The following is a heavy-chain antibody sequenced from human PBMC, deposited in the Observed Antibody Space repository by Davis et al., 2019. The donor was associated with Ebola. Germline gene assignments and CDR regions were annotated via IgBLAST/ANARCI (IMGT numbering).Heavy chain of an antibody. CDR2: IWLGGST. Sequence: PGGSLRLSCTVSDASISGHYWNWFRQPPGKGLEWVSVIWLGGSTYYADSVKGRFTISRDSSKNTLYLQMNNLRADDTAVYYCARWYGDYPFDFWGQGTLVTVSS. J-gene: IGHJ4*02. D-gene: IGHD4-17*01. CDR1: DASISGHY. V-gene: IGHV3-53*01. CDR3: ARWYGDYPFDF.